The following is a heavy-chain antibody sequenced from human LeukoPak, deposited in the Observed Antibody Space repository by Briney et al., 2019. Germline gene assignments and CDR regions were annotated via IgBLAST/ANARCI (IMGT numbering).Heavy chain of an antibody. CDR3: ARDIASTRMDV. Sequence: GGSLRLSCVASGFTFRSHGMHWVRQAPGKGLEWVAVIWYDGSNEYFADSVKGRFTISRDNSKNILYLQMNSLRAEDTAVYYCARDIASTRMDVWGQGTRSASP. J-gene: IGHJ6*02. CDR1: GFTFRSHG. CDR2: IWYDGSNE. D-gene: IGHD2-15*01. V-gene: IGHV3-33*01.